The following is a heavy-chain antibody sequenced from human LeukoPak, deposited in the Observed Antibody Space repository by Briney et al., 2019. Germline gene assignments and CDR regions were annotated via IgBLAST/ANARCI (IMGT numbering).Heavy chain of an antibody. Sequence: PGGSLRLSCAASGFTFSSYSMNWVRQAPGKGLEWVSFISTSSSYIHNVDSVKGRFTISRDNAENSLYLQMNSLRAEDTAVYYCARAAIAAARIYYYMDVWGKGTTVTVSS. V-gene: IGHV3-21*01. D-gene: IGHD6-13*01. CDR3: ARAAIAAARIYYYMDV. CDR1: GFTFSSYS. CDR2: ISTSSSYI. J-gene: IGHJ6*03.